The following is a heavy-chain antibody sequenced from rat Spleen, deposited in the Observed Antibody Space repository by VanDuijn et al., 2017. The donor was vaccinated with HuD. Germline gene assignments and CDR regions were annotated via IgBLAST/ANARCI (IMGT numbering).Heavy chain of an antibody. V-gene: IGHV5-7*01. J-gene: IGHJ2*01. Sequence: EVQLVESGGGLVQPGRSLKLSCAASGFTFSDYYMAWVRQAPTKGLEWVATIAFDGIGTYYRDSVKGRFTISRDNARGTLYLQMNSLRSEDTATYYCARSTYDYFESWGQGVMVTVSS. CDR1: GFTFSDYY. CDR2: IAFDGIGT. CDR3: ARSTYDYFES. D-gene: IGHD2-1*01.